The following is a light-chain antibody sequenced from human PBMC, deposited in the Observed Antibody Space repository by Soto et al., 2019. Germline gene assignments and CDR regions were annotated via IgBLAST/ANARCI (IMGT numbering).Light chain of an antibody. Sequence: EVVLTQSPVSLSLSAGGRAALSCTTSQSVSSTYLAWYQQKPGQAPRLLIYGASSRATGIPDRFSGSGSGTDFTLTISRLEPEDFAVYYCQQYGSSPFTFGGGTKVDIK. J-gene: IGKJ4*01. CDR3: QQYGSSPFT. V-gene: IGKV3-20*01. CDR1: QSVSSTY. CDR2: GAS.